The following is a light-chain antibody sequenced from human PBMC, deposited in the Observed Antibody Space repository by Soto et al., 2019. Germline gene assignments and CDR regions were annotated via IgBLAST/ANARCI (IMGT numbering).Light chain of an antibody. CDR3: LHHGSSLWT. V-gene: IGKV1-5*03. J-gene: IGKJ1*01. CDR1: QSISRS. Sequence: VGDRVAITCRARQSISRSLDWYQQKQGKAPNLLIYKASSLEGGVPSRVRGRGYGTDFTLTISRLEPEDFEMYYGLHHGSSLWTFGHGTKVDIK. CDR2: KAS.